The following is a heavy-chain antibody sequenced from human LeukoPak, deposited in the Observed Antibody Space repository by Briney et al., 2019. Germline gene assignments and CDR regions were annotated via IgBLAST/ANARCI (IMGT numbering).Heavy chain of an antibody. D-gene: IGHD6-13*01. CDR2: INHSGST. V-gene: IGHV4-39*07. Sequence: SETLSLTCTVSGGSISSSSYYWGWIRQPPGKGLEWIGEINHSGSTNYNPSLKSRVTISVDTSKNQFSLKLSSVTAADTAVYYCARIPYSSSWYEKGSPRVGWFDPWGQGTLVTVSS. CDR1: GGSISSSSYY. J-gene: IGHJ5*02. CDR3: ARIPYSSSWYEKGSPRVGWFDP.